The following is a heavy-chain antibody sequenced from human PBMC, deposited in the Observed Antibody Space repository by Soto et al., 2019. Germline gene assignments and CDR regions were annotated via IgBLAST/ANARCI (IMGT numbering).Heavy chain of an antibody. D-gene: IGHD3-16*01. CDR3: VTDLPNDIYPYDS. Sequence: SETLSLTCTVSGGSISSYYWSWIRQPPGKGLEWIGYIYYSGSTNYNPSLKSRVTISVDTSKNQFSLKLSSVNSLKMEDTAIYYCVTDLPNDIYPYDSWGPGTLVTVSS. CDR1: GGSISSYY. CDR2: IYYSGST. J-gene: IGHJ5*02. V-gene: IGHV4-59*12.